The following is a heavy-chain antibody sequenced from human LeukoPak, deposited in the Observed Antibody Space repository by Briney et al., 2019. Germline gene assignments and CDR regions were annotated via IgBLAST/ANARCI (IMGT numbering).Heavy chain of an antibody. CDR3: ARSGHKVGFLEWLHYYYYYMDV. CDR1: GGTFSSYD. Sequence: ASVKVSCKASGGTFSSYDINWVRQATGQGLEWMGWMNPNSGNTGYAQKFQGRVTITRNTSISTAYMELSSLRSEDTAVYYCARSGHKVGFLEWLHYYYYYMDVWGKGTTVTVSS. V-gene: IGHV1-8*03. D-gene: IGHD3-3*02. J-gene: IGHJ6*03. CDR2: MNPNSGNT.